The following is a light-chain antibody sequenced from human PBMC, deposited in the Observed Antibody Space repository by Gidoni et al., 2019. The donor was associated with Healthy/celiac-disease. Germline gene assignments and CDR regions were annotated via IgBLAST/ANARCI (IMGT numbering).Light chain of an antibody. CDR3: QQYNSYPWT. Sequence: DIQMTQSPSTLSASVGDRVTIPFRASQSMSSWLAWYHQKPGKAPKLLIYKASSLESGVPSRFSGSGSGTEFTLTISSLQPDDFATYYCQQYNSYPWTFGQGTKVEIK. CDR1: QSMSSW. J-gene: IGKJ1*01. V-gene: IGKV1-5*03. CDR2: KAS.